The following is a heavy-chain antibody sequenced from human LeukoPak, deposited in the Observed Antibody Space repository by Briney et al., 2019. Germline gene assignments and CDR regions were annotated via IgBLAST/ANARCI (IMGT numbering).Heavy chain of an antibody. Sequence: GGSLRLSCAASGFTFSSYGMHWVRQAPGKGLAWVAFIRYDGSNKYYADSVKGRFTISRDNSKNTLYLQMNSLRAEDTAVYYCAKENDIVVVYYFDYWGQGTLVTVSS. J-gene: IGHJ4*02. V-gene: IGHV3-30*02. CDR3: AKENDIVVVYYFDY. CDR2: IRYDGSNK. D-gene: IGHD2-2*01. CDR1: GFTFSSYG.